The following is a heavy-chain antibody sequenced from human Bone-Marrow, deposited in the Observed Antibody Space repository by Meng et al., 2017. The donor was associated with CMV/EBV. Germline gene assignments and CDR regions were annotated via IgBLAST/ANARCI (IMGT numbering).Heavy chain of an antibody. J-gene: IGHJ4*02. CDR3: AKDLRDGYNYEYYFDY. Sequence: GESLKISCAASGFTFNSYAMHWVRQAPGKGLEWVAVISYDGSNKYYADSVKGRFTISRDNSKNTLYLQMNSLRAEDTAVYYCAKDLRDGYNYEYYFDYWGQGTLVTVSS. D-gene: IGHD5-24*01. CDR1: GFTFNSYA. CDR2: ISYDGSNK. V-gene: IGHV3-30*04.